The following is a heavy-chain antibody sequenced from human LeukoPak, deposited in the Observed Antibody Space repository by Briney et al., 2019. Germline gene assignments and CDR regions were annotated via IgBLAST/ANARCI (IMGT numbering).Heavy chain of an antibody. CDR1: GYTFTGYF. CDR3: ARDPRLGYCSGGSCYPY. J-gene: IGHJ4*02. CDR2: INPNSGGT. D-gene: IGHD2-15*01. V-gene: IGHV1-2*02. Sequence: ASVKVSCKASGYTFTGYFMHWVRQAPGQGLEWMGWINPNSGGTNYAQKFQGRVTMTRDTSISTAYMELSRLRSDDTAVYYCARDPRLGYCSGGSCYPYWGQGTLVTVSS.